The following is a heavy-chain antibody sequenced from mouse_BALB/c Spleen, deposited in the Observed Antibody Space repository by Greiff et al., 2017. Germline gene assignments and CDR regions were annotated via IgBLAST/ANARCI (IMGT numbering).Heavy chain of an antibody. CDR2: IWGDGST. CDR1: GFSLTGYG. D-gene: IGHD1-2*01. CDR3: ATSYYGDVYYAMDY. Sequence: QVQLQQSGPGLVAPSQSLSITCTVSGFSLTGYGVNWVRQPPGKGLEWLGMIWGDGSTDYNSAPKSSLSISKDNSKSQVFLKMNSLQTDDTARYCGATSYYGDVYYAMDYWGQGTSVTVSS. V-gene: IGHV2-6-7*01. J-gene: IGHJ4*01.